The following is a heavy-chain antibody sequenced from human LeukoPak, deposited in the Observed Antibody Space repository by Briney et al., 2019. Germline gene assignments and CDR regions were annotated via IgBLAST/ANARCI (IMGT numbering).Heavy chain of an antibody. J-gene: IGHJ4*02. CDR1: GGSISSSSYY. V-gene: IGHV4-39*07. Sequence: SETLSLTCTVSGGSISSSSYYWGWIRQPPGKGLEWIGSIWHSGSTYYNPSLKSRVTISVDTSKNQFSLKLKSVTAADTAMYYCATTRGSSSTLDYWGQGTLVTVSS. CDR3: ATTRGSSSTLDY. CDR2: IWHSGST. D-gene: IGHD2-2*01.